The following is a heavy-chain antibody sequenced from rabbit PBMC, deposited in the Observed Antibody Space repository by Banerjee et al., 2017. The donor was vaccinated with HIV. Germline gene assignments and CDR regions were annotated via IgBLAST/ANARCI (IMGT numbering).Heavy chain of an antibody. CDR2: IYGGSSSNT. D-gene: IGHD6-1*01. CDR1: GFSFSSGYD. V-gene: IGHV1S40*01. CDR3: ARVGYTYGDGGYGYATYYFNL. J-gene: IGHJ4*01. Sequence: QQLVESGGGLVKPGASLTLTCKASGFSFSSGYDMCWVRQAPGKGLEWVACIYGGSSSNTYYVSWAKGRFTISRTSSTTVTLQMTSLTAADTATYFCARVGYTYGDGGYGYATYYFNLWGQGTLVTVS.